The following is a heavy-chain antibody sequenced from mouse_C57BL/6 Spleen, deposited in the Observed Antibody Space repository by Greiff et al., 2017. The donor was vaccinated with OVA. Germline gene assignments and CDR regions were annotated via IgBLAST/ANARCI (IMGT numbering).Heavy chain of an antibody. V-gene: IGHV1-18*01. J-gene: IGHJ3*01. CDR3: ARTEDDYDGAWFAY. CDR1: GYTFTDYN. Sequence: VQLQQSGPELVKPGASVKIPCKASGYTFTDYNMDWVTQSHGKSLEWIGDINPNNGGTIYNQKFKGKATLTVDKSSSTAYMELRSLTSEDTAVYDCARTEDDYDGAWFAYWGQVTLVTVSA. CDR2: INPNNGGT. D-gene: IGHD2-4*01.